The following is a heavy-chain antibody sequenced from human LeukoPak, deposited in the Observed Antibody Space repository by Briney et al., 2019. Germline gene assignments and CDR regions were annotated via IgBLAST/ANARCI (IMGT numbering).Heavy chain of an antibody. CDR3: AKDVTGYTNWFDP. CDR1: GFTFSSYG. CDR2: ISYDGSNK. Sequence: GGSLRLSCAASGFTFSSYGMHWVRQAPGKGLEWVAVISYDGSNKYYADSVKGRFTISRDNSKNTLYLQMNSLRAEDTAVYYCAKDVTGYTNWFDPWGQGTLVTVSS. V-gene: IGHV3-30*18. J-gene: IGHJ5*02. D-gene: IGHD3-9*01.